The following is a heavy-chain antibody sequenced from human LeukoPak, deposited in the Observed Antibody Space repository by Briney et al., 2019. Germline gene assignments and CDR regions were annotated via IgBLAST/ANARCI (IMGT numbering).Heavy chain of an antibody. J-gene: IGHJ6*02. Sequence: SEILSLTCTVSGGSISSYYWSWIRQPAGKGLEWIGRIYTSGSTNYNPSLKSRVTMSVDTSKNQFSLKLSSVTAADTAVYYCAREPVISVAVVPAAHADYYYYYGMDVWGQGTTVTVSS. V-gene: IGHV4-4*07. CDR2: IYTSGST. D-gene: IGHD2-2*01. CDR3: AREPVISVAVVPAAHADYYYYYGMDV. CDR1: GGSISSYY.